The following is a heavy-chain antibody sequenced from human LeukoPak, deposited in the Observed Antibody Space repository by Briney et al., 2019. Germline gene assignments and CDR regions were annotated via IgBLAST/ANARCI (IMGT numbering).Heavy chain of an antibody. CDR2: ISYDGSNK. J-gene: IGHJ4*02. CDR3: AAVEMATIGPFDY. V-gene: IGHV3-30*03. Sequence: GGSLRLSCAASGFTFSSYGMHWVCQAPGKGLEWVAVISYDGSNKYYADSVKGRFTISRDNSKNTLYLQMNSLRAEDTAVYYCAAVEMATIGPFDYWGQGTLVTVSS. D-gene: IGHD5-24*01. CDR1: GFTFSSYG.